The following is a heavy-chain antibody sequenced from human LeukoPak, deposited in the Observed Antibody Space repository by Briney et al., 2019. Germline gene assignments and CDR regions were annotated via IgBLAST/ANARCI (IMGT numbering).Heavy chain of an antibody. J-gene: IGHJ4*02. V-gene: IGHV1-18*01. CDR1: GYTFTSDD. Sequence: GASVKVSCKASGYTFTSDDITWVRQAPGQGLEWMGWISAYNGNTNYAQKLQDRVTMTTDTSTSTAYMKLRSLRSDDTAVYYCARHYCTIGACHTFDYWGQGTLVTVSS. D-gene: IGHD2-8*01. CDR3: ARHYCTIGACHTFDY. CDR2: ISAYNGNT.